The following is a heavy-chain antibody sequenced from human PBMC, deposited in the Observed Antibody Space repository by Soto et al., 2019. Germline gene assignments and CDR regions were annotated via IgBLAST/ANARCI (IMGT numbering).Heavy chain of an antibody. CDR3: AGHNGPLYVGYYYDMDV. Sequence: LSLTCTVSGGSISSSSYYWGLIRQPPGKGLEWIGSIYYSGYTYYNPSLKSRVTISVDTSKNQFSLKLSSVTAADTAVYYCAGHNGPLYVGYYYDMDVWGQGTTVTVSS. J-gene: IGHJ6*02. D-gene: IGHD3-16*01. CDR1: GGSISSSSYY. CDR2: IYYSGYT. V-gene: IGHV4-39*01.